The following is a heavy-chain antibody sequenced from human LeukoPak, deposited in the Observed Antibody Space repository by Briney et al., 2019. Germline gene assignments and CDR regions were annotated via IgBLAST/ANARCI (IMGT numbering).Heavy chain of an antibody. CDR3: ARGRRDGYNVGLDS. J-gene: IGHJ4*02. V-gene: IGHV4-34*01. CDR2: INHGGSA. CDR1: GGSVSAYY. Sequence: SETLSLTCAVYGGSVSAYYWSWIRQPPGKGLEWIGEINHGGSANYNPSLKSRVTISLDTSKNQFSLKLTSVTAADTAVYYCARGRRDGYNVGLDSWGQGPLVTVSS. D-gene: IGHD5-24*01.